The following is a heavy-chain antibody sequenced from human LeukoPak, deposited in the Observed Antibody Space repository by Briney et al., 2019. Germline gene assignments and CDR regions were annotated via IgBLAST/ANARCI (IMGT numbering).Heavy chain of an antibody. CDR3: ARSLYCYDSSGYYSGAFDI. Sequence: SETLSLTCTVSGGSISSYYWSWLRQPPGKGLEWIGYIYYSGSTNYNPSLKSRVTISVDTSKNQFSLKLSSVTAADTAVYYCARSLYCYDSSGYYSGAFDIWGQGTMVTVSS. CDR1: GGSISSYY. CDR2: IYYSGST. V-gene: IGHV4-59*01. D-gene: IGHD3-22*01. J-gene: IGHJ3*02.